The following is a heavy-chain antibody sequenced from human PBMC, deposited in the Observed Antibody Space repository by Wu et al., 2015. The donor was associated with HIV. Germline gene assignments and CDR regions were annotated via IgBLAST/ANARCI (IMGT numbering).Heavy chain of an antibody. V-gene: IGHV4-34*01. CDR3: ARETGGSGSYSPFDY. D-gene: IGHD3-10*01. CDR2: INHSGST. Sequence: QVQLQQWGAGLLKPSETLSLTCAVYGGSFSGYYWSWIRQPPGKGLEWIGEINHSGSTNYNPSLKSRVTIPVDTSKNQFSLKLSSVTAADTAVYYCARETGGSGSYSPFDYWGQGTLVT. J-gene: IGHJ4*02. CDR1: GGSFSGYY.